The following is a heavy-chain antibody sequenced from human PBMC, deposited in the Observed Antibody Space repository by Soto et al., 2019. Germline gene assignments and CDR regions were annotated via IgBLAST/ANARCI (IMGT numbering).Heavy chain of an antibody. Sequence: EVQLVESGGGLVQPGGSLRLSCAASGFIFSSYEMNWVRQAPGKGLEWVSYISISGSTIYYADSVKGRFTISRDNAKNSLYLQMNSLIAEDTAVYYCARKTIYCDYAVYYYYGMDVWGQGTTVTVSS. CDR2: ISISGSTI. CDR3: ARKTIYCDYAVYYYYGMDV. CDR1: GFIFSSYE. D-gene: IGHD4-17*01. J-gene: IGHJ6*02. V-gene: IGHV3-48*03.